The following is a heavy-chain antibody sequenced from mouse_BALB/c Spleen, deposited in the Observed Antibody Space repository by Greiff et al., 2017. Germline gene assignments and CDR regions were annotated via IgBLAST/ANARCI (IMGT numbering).Heavy chain of an antibody. CDR3: ARGGYYGSSPCDY. V-gene: IGHV2-6-7*01. CDR1: GFSLTGYG. J-gene: IGHJ2*01. D-gene: IGHD1-1*01. Sequence: VQLVESGPGLVAPSQSLSITCTVSGFSLTGYGVNWVRQPPGKGLEWLGMIWGDGSTDYNSALKSRLSISKDNSKSQVFLKMNSLQTDDTARYYCARGGYYGSSPCDYWGRGTTLTVSS. CDR2: IWGDGST.